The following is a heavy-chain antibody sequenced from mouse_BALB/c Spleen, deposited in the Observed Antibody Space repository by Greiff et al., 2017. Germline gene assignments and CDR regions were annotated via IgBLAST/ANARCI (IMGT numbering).Heavy chain of an antibody. D-gene: IGHD2-2*01. Sequence: EVQLVESGGGLVKPGGSVKISCAASGFTFSDYDMHWVRQKPGKGLEWVGTISDGGSYTNYPDSVKGRFTIPRDNAKNNLYLQMSSLKSEDTAMYYCARAGYGVRYFDVWGAGTTVTVSS. CDR2: ISDGGSYT. CDR3: ARAGYGVRYFDV. CDR1: GFTFSDYD. J-gene: IGHJ1*01. V-gene: IGHV5-4*02.